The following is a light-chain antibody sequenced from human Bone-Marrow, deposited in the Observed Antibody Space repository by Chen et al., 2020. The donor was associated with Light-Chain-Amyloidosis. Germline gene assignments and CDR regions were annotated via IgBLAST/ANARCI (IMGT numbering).Light chain of an antibody. CDR1: NIGSTS. CDR2: DDS. J-gene: IGLJ3*02. V-gene: IGLV3-21*02. Sequence: SYVLTQPSSVSVAPGQTATIACGGNNIGSTSAHWYQQTPGQAPLLVVYDDSDRPSGIPERLSGSNSGNTATLTISRVEAGDEADYYCQVWGRSSDRPVFGGGTKLTVL. CDR3: QVWGRSSDRPV.